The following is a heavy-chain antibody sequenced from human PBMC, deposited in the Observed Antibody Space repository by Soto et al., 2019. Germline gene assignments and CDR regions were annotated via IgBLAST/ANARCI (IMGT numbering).Heavy chain of an antibody. J-gene: IGHJ4*02. D-gene: IGHD5-12*01. CDR3: AKAKNDYSSDNTPPFDY. V-gene: IGHV3-23*01. CDR1: GFTFRNYA. CDR2: ISANDVGT. Sequence: PGGSLRLSCEASGFTFRNYAMTWVRQAPGKGLEWVSLISANDVGTYYAESVKTRFTISTDQSRNTVYLQMDSLRADDTAIYYCAKAKNDYSSDNTPPFDYWGQGTLLTVSS.